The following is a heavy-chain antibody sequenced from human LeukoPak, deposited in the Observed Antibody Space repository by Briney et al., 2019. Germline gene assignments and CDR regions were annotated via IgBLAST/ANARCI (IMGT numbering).Heavy chain of an antibody. V-gene: IGHV3-74*01. CDR2: INSDGSST. CDR3: ATNYGSGSYWWGYYFDY. CDR1: GFTFSSYW. D-gene: IGHD3-10*01. J-gene: IGHJ4*02. Sequence: PGGSLRLSCAATGFTFSSYWMHWVRQAPGKGLVWVSRINSDGSSTSYADSVKGRFTISRDNAKNTLYLQMNSLRAEDTAVYYCATNYGSGSYWWGYYFDYWGQGTLVTVSS.